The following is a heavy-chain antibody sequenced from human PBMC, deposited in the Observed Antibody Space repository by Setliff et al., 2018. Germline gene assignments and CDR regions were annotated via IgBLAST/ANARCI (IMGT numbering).Heavy chain of an antibody. CDR1: GYTFTGYY. D-gene: IGHD6-19*01. Sequence: ASVKVSCKASGYTFTGYYMHWVRQAPGQGLEWMGWINPNSGGTNYAQKFQGWVTMTRDTSISTAYMELSSLRSEDTAVYYCARRVRIAVLNLYYFEYWGQGTLVTVSS. CDR3: ARRVRIAVLNLYYFEY. CDR2: INPNSGGT. J-gene: IGHJ4*02. V-gene: IGHV1-2*04.